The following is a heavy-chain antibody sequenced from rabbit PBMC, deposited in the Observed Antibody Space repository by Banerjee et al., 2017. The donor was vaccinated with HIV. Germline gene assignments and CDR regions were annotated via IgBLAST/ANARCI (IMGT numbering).Heavy chain of an antibody. CDR2: INAITGKA. CDR1: GFSFSNKAV. CDR3: ARGSAAMTMVITGFYLGL. V-gene: IGHV1S45*01. D-gene: IGHD2-1*01. Sequence: EQLVESGGGLVQPEGSLTLTCTASGFSFSNKAVMCWVRQAPGKGLEWIACINAITGKAVYANWAKGRSTFSKTSSTTVTLEMTSLTAADTATYFCARGSAAMTMVITGFYLGLWGQGTLVTVS. J-gene: IGHJ3*01.